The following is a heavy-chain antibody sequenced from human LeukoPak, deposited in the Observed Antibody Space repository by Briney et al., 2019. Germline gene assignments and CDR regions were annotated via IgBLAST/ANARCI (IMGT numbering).Heavy chain of an antibody. CDR1: AFTFSNFG. J-gene: IGHJ4*02. Sequence: GGSLRLSCAASAFTFSNFGMSWVRQAPGKGLEWVANIKQDASDKHYVDSVKGRFTISRDNAKNSLYLHMNSLRAEDTAVYYCARVGDRDYSSGWFDYWGQGTLVTVSS. CDR2: IKQDASDK. V-gene: IGHV3-7*01. CDR3: ARVGDRDYSSGWFDY. D-gene: IGHD6-19*01.